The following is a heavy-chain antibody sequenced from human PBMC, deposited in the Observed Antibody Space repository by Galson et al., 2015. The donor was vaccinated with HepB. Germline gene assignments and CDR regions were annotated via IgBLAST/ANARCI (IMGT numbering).Heavy chain of an antibody. CDR2: INPSGGST. V-gene: IGHV1-46*04. CDR1: GYTFTSYY. Sequence: SVKVSCKASGYTFTSYYMHWVRQAPGQGLEWMGIINPSGGSTSYAQKLQGRVTMTRDTSTSTVYMELSSLRSEDTAVYYCASCSSTSCYAYASYYGMDVWGQGTTVTVSS. CDR3: ASCSSTSCYAYASYYGMDV. D-gene: IGHD2-2*01. J-gene: IGHJ6*02.